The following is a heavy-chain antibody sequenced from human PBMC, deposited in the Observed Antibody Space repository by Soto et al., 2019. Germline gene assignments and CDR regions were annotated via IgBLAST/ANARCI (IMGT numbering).Heavy chain of an antibody. CDR1: GGSFSGYY. V-gene: IGHV4-59*01. D-gene: IGHD5-12*01. CDR2: LYYSGST. Sequence: SETLSLTCAVSGGSFSGYYWSWIRQPPGKGLEWIGYLYYSGSTSYNPSLKSRVTISVDTSKNQFSLKLSSVTAADTAVYYCASDSGYDSVLGYWGQGTLVTVSS. J-gene: IGHJ4*02. CDR3: ASDSGYDSVLGY.